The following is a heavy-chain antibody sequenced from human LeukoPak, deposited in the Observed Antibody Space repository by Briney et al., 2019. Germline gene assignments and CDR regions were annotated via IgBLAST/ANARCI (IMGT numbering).Heavy chain of an antibody. CDR1: GFTFSTYS. D-gene: IGHD2-15*01. Sequence: GGSLRLSCAASGFTFSTYSMNWVRQAPGRGLEWVSYISSSGNTIYYADSVKGRFTISRDNAKNSLYLQMNSLRAEDTAVYYCAGYCSGGSCYPPRYYYYYMDVWGKGTTVTVSS. V-gene: IGHV3-48*01. J-gene: IGHJ6*03. CDR3: AGYCSGGSCYPPRYYYYYMDV. CDR2: ISSSGNTI.